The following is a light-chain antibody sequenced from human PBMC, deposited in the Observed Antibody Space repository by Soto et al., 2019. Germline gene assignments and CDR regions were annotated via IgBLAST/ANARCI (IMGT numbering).Light chain of an antibody. J-gene: IGKJ1*01. CDR1: QIISTY. V-gene: IGKV1-39*01. CDR2: TTS. Sequence: PVTQSPSSLSASVGVMVTITCRSSQIISTYLNWYQQKPGKAPNLLIYTTSNWESGVPSRFSGSGSGTDFTLTINSLQPEDFATYFCQQSYSRPQTFGQGTKVDIK. CDR3: QQSYSRPQT.